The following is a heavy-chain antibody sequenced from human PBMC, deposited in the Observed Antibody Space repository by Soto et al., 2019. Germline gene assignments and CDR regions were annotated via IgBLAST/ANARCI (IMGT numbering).Heavy chain of an antibody. V-gene: IGHV5-10-1*01. D-gene: IGHD6-13*01. CDR3: ASNGAAGINYYYGMDV. CDR1: GYSFTSYW. CDR2: IVPSYSYT. Sequence: GESLKISCKGSGYSFTSYWISWVRQMPGKGLDWLVRIVPSYSYTNYIPSFQGHVTISADKSISTAYLQCISLKASDTAIYYCASNGAAGINYYYGMDVWGQGTTVTVSS. J-gene: IGHJ6*02.